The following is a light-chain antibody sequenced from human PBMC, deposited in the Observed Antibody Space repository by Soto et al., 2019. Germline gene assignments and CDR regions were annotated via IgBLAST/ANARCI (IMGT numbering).Light chain of an antibody. V-gene: IGLV2-8*01. CDR1: SSDVGGYNY. CDR3: SSYAGRSNV. Sequence: QSVLTQPPSASGSPGQSVAISCTGTSSDVGGYNYVSWYQQHPGKAPKLMIFEVNKRPSGVPDRFSGSKSGNTASLTVSGLQAEDEADYYCSSYAGRSNVFGTQTKFTVL. CDR2: EVN. J-gene: IGLJ1*01.